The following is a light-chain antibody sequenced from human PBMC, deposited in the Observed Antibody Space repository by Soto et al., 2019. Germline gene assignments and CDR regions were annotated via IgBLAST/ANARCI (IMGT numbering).Light chain of an antibody. CDR1: QSVSIS. CDR3: QQRSNWPPEIT. J-gene: IGKJ5*01. Sequence: EIVLAQSPATLSLSPGERATLSCRASQSVSISLAWYQQKPGQAPRLLIYDASNRATGVPARFSGSGSGTDFTLTVSSLEPEDFALYYCQQRSNWPPEITFCQGTRLEIK. CDR2: DAS. V-gene: IGKV3-11*01.